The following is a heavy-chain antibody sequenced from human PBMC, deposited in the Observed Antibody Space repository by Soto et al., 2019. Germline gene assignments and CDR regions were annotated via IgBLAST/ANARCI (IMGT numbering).Heavy chain of an antibody. J-gene: IGHJ5*02. V-gene: IGHV3-9*01. D-gene: IGHD2-2*01. CDR2: ISWNSGSI. CDR1: GFTFDDYA. Sequence: EVQLVESGGGLVQPGRSLRLSCAASGFTFDDYAMHWVRQAPGKGLEWVSGISWNSGSIDYADSVKGRFTIYRDNAKNSLYLQMNSLRAEDTALYYCAKGGCSSTSCYSFEATEEYPWGQGTLVTVSS. CDR3: AKGGCSSTSCYSFEATEEYP.